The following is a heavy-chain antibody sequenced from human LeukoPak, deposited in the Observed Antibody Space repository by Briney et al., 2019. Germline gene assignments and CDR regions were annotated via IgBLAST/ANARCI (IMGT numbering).Heavy chain of an antibody. J-gene: IGHJ4*02. CDR1: GGSVSSGSNY. CDR3: ARVLYGSGTYYFDY. Sequence: SETLSLTCTVSGGSVSSGSNYWIWIRQPPGKGLEWIGYIHYSGSTSHNPALKSRVTISVDTSKNQFSLKLSSVTAADAAVYYCARVLYGSGTYYFDYWGQRTLVTVSS. CDR2: IHYSGST. V-gene: IGHV4-61*01. D-gene: IGHD3-10*01.